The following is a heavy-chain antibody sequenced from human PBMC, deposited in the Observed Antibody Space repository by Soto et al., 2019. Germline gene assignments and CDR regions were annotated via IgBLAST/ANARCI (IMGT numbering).Heavy chain of an antibody. CDR1: VGSFSGYY. V-gene: IGHV4-34*01. J-gene: IGHJ4*02. Sequence: SETLSLTCTVYVGSFSGYYWSCIRQPPGKWLEWIGEINHSGSTNYNPSLKSRVTISVDTSKNQFSLKLSSVTAADTAVYYCARGRFAAAPFDYWGEGTSVTVSS. D-gene: IGHD6-25*01. CDR3: ARGRFAAAPFDY. CDR2: INHSGST.